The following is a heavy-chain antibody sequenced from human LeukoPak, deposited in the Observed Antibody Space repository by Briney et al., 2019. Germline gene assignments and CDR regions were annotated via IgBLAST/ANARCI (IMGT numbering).Heavy chain of an antibody. CDR2: ISYSGST. Sequence: SETLSLTCTVSGGSISSYYWGWIRQPPGKGLEWIGYISYSGSTNYNPSLKSRVTISVDTSKNQFSLKLSSVTAADTAVYYCARVIAAAEPTFDYWGQGTLVTVSS. CDR3: ARVIAAAEPTFDY. V-gene: IGHV4-59*01. D-gene: IGHD6-13*01. CDR1: GGSISSYY. J-gene: IGHJ4*02.